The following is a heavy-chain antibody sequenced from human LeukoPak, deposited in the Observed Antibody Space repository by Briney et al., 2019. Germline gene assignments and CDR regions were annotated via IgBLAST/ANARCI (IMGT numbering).Heavy chain of an antibody. D-gene: IGHD4-17*01. CDR2: ISSSSSYI. J-gene: IGHJ4*02. CDR3: AREAMTTVTDY. CDR1: GFTFSTYS. Sequence: GGSLRLTCTASGFTFSTYSMNWVRQAPGKGLEWVSSISSSSSYIYYADSVKGRFTISRDNAKNSLYLQMNSLRAEDTAVYYCAREAMTTVTDYWGQGTLVTVSS. V-gene: IGHV3-21*01.